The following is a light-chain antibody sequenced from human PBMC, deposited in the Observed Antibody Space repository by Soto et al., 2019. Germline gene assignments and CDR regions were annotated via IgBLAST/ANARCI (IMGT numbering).Light chain of an antibody. Sequence: SVLTQPASVSGSPGQSITISCTGTSSDVGSYNYVSWYQQHPGKAPKLMIYEVRDRPSGISSRLSGSKSGNTASLTISGLQTEDEADYYCSSYTSSSILFGTGTKVTVL. CDR2: EVR. CDR1: SSDVGSYNY. J-gene: IGLJ1*01. CDR3: SSYTSSSIL. V-gene: IGLV2-14*01.